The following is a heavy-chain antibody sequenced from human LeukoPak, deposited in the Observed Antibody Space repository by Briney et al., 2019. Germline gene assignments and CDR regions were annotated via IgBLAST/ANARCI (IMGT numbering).Heavy chain of an antibody. CDR1: GFTFNTYV. V-gene: IGHV3-43*02. Sequence: PGGSLRLSCAASGFTFNTYVMHWVRQGPGKGLEWVSLISGDGSRKYYADSMKGRFTISRDNTKNSLYLQMNSLRTEDTALYYCAKGAGYNNGDASDIWGLGTMVSVSS. J-gene: IGHJ3*02. CDR2: ISGDGSRK. D-gene: IGHD5-24*01. CDR3: AKGAGYNNGDASDI.